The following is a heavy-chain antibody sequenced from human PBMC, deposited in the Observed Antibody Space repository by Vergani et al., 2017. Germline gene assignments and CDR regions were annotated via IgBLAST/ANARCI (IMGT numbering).Heavy chain of an antibody. CDR2: IYYSGST. CDR3: ARVLRRSYYYYMEV. CDR1: GGSISSYY. V-gene: IGHV4-59*01. D-gene: IGHD4-23*01. J-gene: IGHJ6*03. Sequence: QVQLQESGPGLVKPSETLSLTCTVSGGSISSYYWSWIRQPPGKGLEWIGYIYYSGSTNYNPSLKSRVTISVDTSKNQFSLKLSSVTAADTAVYYCARVLRRSYYYYMEVWGKGTTVTVSS.